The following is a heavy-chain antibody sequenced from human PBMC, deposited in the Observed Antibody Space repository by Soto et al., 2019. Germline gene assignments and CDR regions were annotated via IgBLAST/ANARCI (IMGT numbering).Heavy chain of an antibody. CDR1: VGSISSYY. CDR2: IYYSGST. V-gene: IGHV4-59*01. Sequence: PSETLSLTCTVSVGSISSYYWSWIRQPPGKGLEWIGYIYYSGSTNYNPSLKSRVTISVDTSKNQFSLKLSSVTAADTAVYYCARFGIAAHNWFDPWGQGTLVTVSS. J-gene: IGHJ5*02. D-gene: IGHD6-13*01. CDR3: ARFGIAAHNWFDP.